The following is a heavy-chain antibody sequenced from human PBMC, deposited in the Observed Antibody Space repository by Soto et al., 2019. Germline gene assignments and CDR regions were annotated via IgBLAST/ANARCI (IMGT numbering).Heavy chain of an antibody. CDR1: GGSISSYY. J-gene: IGHJ1*01. CDR3: ARGWGGYFQP. CDR2: IYYSGST. V-gene: IGHV4-59*01. D-gene: IGHD7-27*01. Sequence: QVQLQESGPGLVKPSETLSLTCTVSGGSISSYYWSWIRQPPGKGLEWIGYIYYSGSTNYNPSLKSRGTISVDTSKNQFSLKLSSVTAADTAVYYCARGWGGYFQPWGQGTLVTVSS.